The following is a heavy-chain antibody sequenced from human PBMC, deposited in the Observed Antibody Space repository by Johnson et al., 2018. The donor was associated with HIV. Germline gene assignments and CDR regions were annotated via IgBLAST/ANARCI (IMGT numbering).Heavy chain of an antibody. D-gene: IGHD6-13*01. J-gene: IGHJ3*02. V-gene: IGHV3-20*04. CDR2: ITWTGGST. Sequence: VQVVESGGGVVRPGGSLRLSCAASGFTFDDYGMSWVRQAPGQGLEWVSGITWTGGSTGYADSVTGRFTISRDNAKNSLYLQMNSLRAEDTALYYCAKGDSSSWYGGDAFDIWGQGTMVTVSS. CDR3: AKGDSSSWYGGDAFDI. CDR1: GFTFDDYG.